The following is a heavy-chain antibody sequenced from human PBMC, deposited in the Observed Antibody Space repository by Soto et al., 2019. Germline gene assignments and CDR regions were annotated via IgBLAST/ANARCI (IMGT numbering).Heavy chain of an antibody. Sequence: QVQLQESGPGLVKPSQTLSLSCNVYGVSVSSGDYYWSWIRQHAGGGLEWIGYIDRSGSTYYRPSLRGRVIMSVDTSTNQISLRLLSVTAADTAMYYCARVSGGNSENYYGLDVWGHGTTVTVSS. J-gene: IGHJ6*02. CDR1: GVSVSSGDYY. CDR2: IDRSGST. D-gene: IGHD1-1*01. CDR3: ARVSGGNSENYYGLDV. V-gene: IGHV4-31*03.